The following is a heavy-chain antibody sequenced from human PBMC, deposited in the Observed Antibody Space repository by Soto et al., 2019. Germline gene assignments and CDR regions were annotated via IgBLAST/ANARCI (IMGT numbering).Heavy chain of an antibody. J-gene: IGHJ6*02. CDR2: INTHNGNT. Sequence: QVQLEQSAPEVKKPGASVKVSCKASGYTFTTYGISWVLQAPGQGLEWLGWINTHNGNTNYAQNLQGRVIMTADTSTSTAYMELRSLRSDDTAIYYCTREGSAPYYYYGMDAWGQGTTVTVSS. CDR3: TREGSAPYYYYGMDA. CDR1: GYTFTTYG. V-gene: IGHV1-18*01. D-gene: IGHD3-10*01.